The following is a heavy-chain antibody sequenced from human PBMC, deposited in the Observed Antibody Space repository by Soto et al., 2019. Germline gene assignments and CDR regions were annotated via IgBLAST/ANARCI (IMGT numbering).Heavy chain of an antibody. V-gene: IGHV4-31*03. CDR1: GGSISSGGYY. J-gene: IGHJ4*02. CDR2: IYYSGST. CDR3: ARDPGVAETGYPSYYFDY. D-gene: IGHD3-9*01. Sequence: SETLSLTCTVSGGSISSGGYYWSWIRQHPGKGLEWIGYIYYSGSTYYNPSLKSRVTISVDTSKNQFSLKLSSVTAADTAVYYCARDPGVAETGYPSYYFDYWGQGTLVTVSS.